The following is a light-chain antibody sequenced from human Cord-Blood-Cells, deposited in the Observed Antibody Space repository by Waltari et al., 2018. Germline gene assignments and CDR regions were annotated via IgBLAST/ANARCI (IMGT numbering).Light chain of an antibody. CDR2: DAS. Sequence: DIQMPQSPSSLSASVGDRVTITCRASQSISSWLAWYQQKPGKAPKLLIYDASSLESGVPSMFSDSGSGTEFTLTISSLQPDDFATYYCQQYNSYSTFGQGTKLEIK. CDR3: QQYNSYST. J-gene: IGKJ2*01. V-gene: IGKV1-5*01. CDR1: QSISSW.